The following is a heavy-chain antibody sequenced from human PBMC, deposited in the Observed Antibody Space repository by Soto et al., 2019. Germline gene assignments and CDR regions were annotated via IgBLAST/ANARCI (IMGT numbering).Heavy chain of an antibody. J-gene: IGHJ5*02. CDR3: ATSYDSGFDP. D-gene: IGHD3-3*01. V-gene: IGHV1-18*04. CDR1: GYSFTTYD. Sequence: ASVKVSCKASGYSFTTYDISRLRQAPGQGLEWMGRISPYNGNTNYAQNFQDRVTMTADTSSSTAYMELRGLRSDDTAIYYCATSYDSGFDPWGQGTLVTVSS. CDR2: ISPYNGNT.